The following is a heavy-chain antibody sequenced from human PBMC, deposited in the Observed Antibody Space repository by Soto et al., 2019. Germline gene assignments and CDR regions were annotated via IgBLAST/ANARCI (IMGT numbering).Heavy chain of an antibody. V-gene: IGHV1-69*13. D-gene: IGHD3-3*01. J-gene: IGHJ6*02. CDR2: IIPIFGTA. CDR1: GGPFSSYA. CDR3: ARGFLEWLSREYYYFDMDV. Sequence: SVKVSCKASGGPFSSYAISWVRQAPGQGLEWMGGIIPIFGTANYAQKFQGRVTITADESTSTAYMELSSLRSEDTAVYYCARGFLEWLSREYYYFDMDVWGQGTTVTVSS.